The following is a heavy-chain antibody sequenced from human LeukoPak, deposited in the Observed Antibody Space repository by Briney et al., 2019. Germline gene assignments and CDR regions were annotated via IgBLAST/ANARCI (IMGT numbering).Heavy chain of an antibody. D-gene: IGHD1-26*01. CDR2: ISSNGGST. J-gene: IGHJ4*02. Sequence: WGSLSLSCAASGFTFSSYAMHWVRQAPGKGLEYVSAISSNGGSTYYANSVKGRFTISRDNSKNTLYLQMGSLRAEDMAVYYCARGPPSGSYWTSDYWGQGTLVTISS. CDR1: GFTFSSYA. V-gene: IGHV3-64*01. CDR3: ARGPPSGSYWTSDY.